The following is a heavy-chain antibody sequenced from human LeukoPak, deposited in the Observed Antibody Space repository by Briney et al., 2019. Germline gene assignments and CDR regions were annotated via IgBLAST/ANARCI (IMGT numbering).Heavy chain of an antibody. CDR2: ISSSGSTI. CDR1: GFTFSDYT. CDR3: ARDKTTPDAFDI. V-gene: IGHV3-48*04. J-gene: IGHJ3*02. Sequence: GGSLRLSCAASGFTFSDYTMNWIRQAPGKGLEWVSYISSSGSTIYYADSVKGRFTISRDNAKNSLYLQMNSLRAEDTAVYYCARDKTTPDAFDIWGQGTMVTVSS. D-gene: IGHD2-15*01.